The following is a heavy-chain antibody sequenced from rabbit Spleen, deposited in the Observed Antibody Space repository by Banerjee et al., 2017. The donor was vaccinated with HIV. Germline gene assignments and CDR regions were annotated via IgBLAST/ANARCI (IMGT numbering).Heavy chain of an antibody. CDR3: AKDLAAVIGWNLNL. J-gene: IGHJ4*01. D-gene: IGHD1-1*01. CDR2: INMITSKS. Sequence: QEQVKETGGGLVQPGGSLTLSCKASGFAFRRYYLSWVRQAPGKGLEWIACINMITSKSVDASWAKGRFIMSRTSSTKVTLQMTSLTAADTATYFCAKDLAAVIGWNLNLWGPGTLVTVS. V-gene: IGHV1S45*01. CDR1: GFAFRRYYL.